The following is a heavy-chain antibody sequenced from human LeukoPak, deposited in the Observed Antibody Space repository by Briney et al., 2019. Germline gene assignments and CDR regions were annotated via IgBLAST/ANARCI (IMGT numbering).Heavy chain of an antibody. CDR1: GYTFTGYY. CDR3: ARSYYYGSGSYFDY. D-gene: IGHD3-10*01. CDR2: INPNSGGT. J-gene: IGHJ4*02. V-gene: IGHV1-2*02. Sequence: ASVKVSCKASGYTFTGYYMHWVRQAPRQGLEWMGWINPNSGGTNYAQKFQGRVTMTRDTSISTAYMELSRLRSDDTAVYYCARSYYYGSGSYFDYWGQGTLVTVSS.